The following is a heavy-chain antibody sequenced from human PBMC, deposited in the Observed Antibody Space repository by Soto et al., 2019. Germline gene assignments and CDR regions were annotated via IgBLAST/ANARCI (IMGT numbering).Heavy chain of an antibody. D-gene: IGHD1-26*01. CDR3: AIEGSSGSYCMADP. CDR2: IIPILGIP. V-gene: IGHV1-69*04. J-gene: IGHJ5*02. CDR1: GGTFSSYG. Sequence: QVQLVQSGAEVKKPGSSVKVSCKASGGTFSSYGVTWVRQAPGHGLEWMGRIIPILGIPNYAQKFQGRVTISADKPTSTAYMDLASLKSEGTAVYYCAIEGSSGSYCMADPWGQGTQVTVSS.